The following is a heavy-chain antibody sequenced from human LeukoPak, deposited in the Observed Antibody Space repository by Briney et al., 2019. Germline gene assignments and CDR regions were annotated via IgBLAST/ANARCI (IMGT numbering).Heavy chain of an antibody. CDR1: GYTFTSYG. Sequence: ASVKVSCKASGYTFTSYGISWVRQAPGQGLEWMGWISAYNGNTNYAQKLQGRVTMTTDTSTSTAYMELRSLRSDDTAVYYCARDGPIVGATTEVDYWGQGTLVTVSS. CDR2: ISAYNGNT. V-gene: IGHV1-18*01. J-gene: IGHJ4*02. D-gene: IGHD1-26*01. CDR3: ARDGPIVGATTEVDY.